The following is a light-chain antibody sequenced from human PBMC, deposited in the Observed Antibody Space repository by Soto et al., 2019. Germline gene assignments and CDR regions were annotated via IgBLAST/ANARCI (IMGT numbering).Light chain of an antibody. CDR3: QQYYTYPWM. J-gene: IGKJ1*01. Sequence: DIQMTQSPSTLSASVGDRVTITCRASQSITSWLAWYQQRPGKAPKLLIYKASNLESGVPSRFSGSGSGTELTLTISSLHPDDVATYYCQQYYTYPWMFGPGTKVEIK. CDR1: QSITSW. CDR2: KAS. V-gene: IGKV1-5*03.